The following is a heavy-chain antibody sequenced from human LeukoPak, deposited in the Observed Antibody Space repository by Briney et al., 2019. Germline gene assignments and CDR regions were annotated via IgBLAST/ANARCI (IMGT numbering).Heavy chain of an antibody. V-gene: IGHV4-59*08. CDR1: GGSLNGYY. CDR3: ARHVYGEGMVV. J-gene: IGHJ6*04. Sequence: SETLSLTCTVSGGSLNGYYWGWIRQPPGKGLVCIGYIHSTEGTAHNPSLRSRLTISLDTSKNQFSLTLSSVTAADTAVYYCARHVYGEGMVVWGKGTTVTVSS. D-gene: IGHD2-8*01. CDR2: IHSTEGT.